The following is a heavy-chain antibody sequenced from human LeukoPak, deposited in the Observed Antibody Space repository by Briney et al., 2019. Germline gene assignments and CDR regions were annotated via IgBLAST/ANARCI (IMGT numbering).Heavy chain of an antibody. D-gene: IGHD2-2*01. CDR1: GGSFSGYY. J-gene: IGHJ6*03. CDR3: ARDMHYYYYYMDV. CDR2: IYTSGSA. V-gene: IGHV4-4*07. Sequence: SETLSLTCAVYGGSFSGYYWSWIRQPAGKGLEWIGRIYTSGSANYNPSLKSRVTISVDTSKNQFSLKLSSVTAADTAVYYCARDMHYYYYYMDVWGKGTTVTVSS.